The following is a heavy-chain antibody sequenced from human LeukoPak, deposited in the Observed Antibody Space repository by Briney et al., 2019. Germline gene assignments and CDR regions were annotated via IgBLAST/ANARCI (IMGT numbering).Heavy chain of an antibody. D-gene: IGHD5-24*01. V-gene: IGHV3-30*03. CDR2: ISYDGSNK. CDR3: AREFGHNRWYFDY. Sequence: GGSLRLSCAASGFTFSSYGMHWVRQAPGKGLEWVAVISYDGSNKYYADSVKGRFTISRDNSKNTLHLQMNSLRTEDTAVYYCAREFGHNRWYFDYWGQGALVTVSS. CDR1: GFTFSSYG. J-gene: IGHJ4*02.